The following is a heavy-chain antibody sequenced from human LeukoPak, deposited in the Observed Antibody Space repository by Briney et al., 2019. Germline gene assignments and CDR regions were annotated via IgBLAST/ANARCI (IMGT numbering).Heavy chain of an antibody. V-gene: IGHV3-30*02. CDR1: GFTFSSYG. CDR2: IRYDGTEK. Sequence: PGGSLRLSCAASGFTFSSYGMHWVRQAPGKGLEWVAFIRYDGTEKYYVDSVKGRFTISRDNSKNTLYLQMNSLRPEDTALYFCAKDGDTGGYSYFDYWGQGTLVTVSS. CDR3: AKDGDTGGYSYFDY. D-gene: IGHD3-22*01. J-gene: IGHJ4*02.